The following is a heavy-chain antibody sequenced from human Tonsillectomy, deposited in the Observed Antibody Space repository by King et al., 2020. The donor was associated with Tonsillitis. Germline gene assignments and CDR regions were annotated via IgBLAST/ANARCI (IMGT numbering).Heavy chain of an antibody. V-gene: IGHV3-30*01. CDR3: ARGESRYDYDSTGYYDL. CDR2: VSYDGSNK. J-gene: IGHJ5*02. CDR1: GFTFGNYD. D-gene: IGHD3-22*01. Sequence: QLVQSGGGVVQPGRSLRLSCAAPGFTFGNYDMNCVRQAPGKGLEWVAIVSYDGSNKQYADSVKGRFTISRDNSRNTMYLQMNSLRGDDTAVYYCARGESRYDYDSTGYYDLWGQGTLVTVSS.